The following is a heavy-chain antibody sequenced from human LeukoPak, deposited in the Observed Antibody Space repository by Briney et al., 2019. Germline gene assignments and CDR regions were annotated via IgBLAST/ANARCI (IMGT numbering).Heavy chain of an antibody. Sequence: PGGSLRLSCAASGFTVSSNYMSWVRQAPGKGLEWVSVIYSGGSTYYADSVKGRFTISRDNSKNTLYLQMNSLRAEDTAVYYCAMYYYDSSGYFSFDYWGQGTLVTVSS. D-gene: IGHD3-22*01. CDR3: AMYYYDSSGYFSFDY. J-gene: IGHJ4*02. V-gene: IGHV3-53*01. CDR2: IYSGGST. CDR1: GFTVSSNY.